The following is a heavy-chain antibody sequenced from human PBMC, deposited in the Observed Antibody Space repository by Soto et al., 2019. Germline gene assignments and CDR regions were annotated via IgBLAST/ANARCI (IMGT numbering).Heavy chain of an antibody. Sequence: GGSLRLSCVASGFSFSDYGMHWVRQAPGKGLEWVAVVSYDGNNKYYADSVKGRFTVSRDNSKDTLYLQVNSLRTEDTAVYYCAKVPYISGGYDMRGGALDIWGQRTMVTVSS. J-gene: IGHJ3*02. CDR3: AKVPYISGGYDMRGGALDI. D-gene: IGHD5-12*01. CDR1: GFSFSDYG. V-gene: IGHV3-30*18. CDR2: VSYDGNNK.